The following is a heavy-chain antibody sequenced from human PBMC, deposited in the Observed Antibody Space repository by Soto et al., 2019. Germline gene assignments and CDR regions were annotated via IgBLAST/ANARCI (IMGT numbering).Heavy chain of an antibody. CDR3: ARAGPLDYYYYYGMDV. CDR1: GYPFTGYY. J-gene: IGHJ6*02. Sequence: GSVKVSFKASGYPFTGYYMHLVRQAPGQGLEWMGWINPNSGGTNYAQKFQGWVTMTRDTSISTAYMELSRLRSDDTAVYYCARAGPLDYYYYYGMDVWGQGTTVTVSS. CDR2: INPNSGGT. V-gene: IGHV1-2*04. D-gene: IGHD7-27*01.